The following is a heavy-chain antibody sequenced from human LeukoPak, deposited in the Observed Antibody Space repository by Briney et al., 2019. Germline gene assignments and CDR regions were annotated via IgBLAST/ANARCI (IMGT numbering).Heavy chain of an antibody. D-gene: IGHD1-26*01. J-gene: IGHJ4*02. Sequence: SVKVSCKASGGTFSSYAISWVRQAPGQGLEWMGGIIPIFGTANYAQKFQGRVTITADESTSTAYMELSRLRSEDTAVYYCARGSEQWELLWYWGQGTLVTVSS. CDR2: IIPIFGTA. CDR3: ARGSEQWELLWY. V-gene: IGHV1-69*13. CDR1: GGTFSSYA.